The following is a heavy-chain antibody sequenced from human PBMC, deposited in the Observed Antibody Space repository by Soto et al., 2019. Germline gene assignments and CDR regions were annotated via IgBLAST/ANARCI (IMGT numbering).Heavy chain of an antibody. J-gene: IGHJ5*02. CDR1: GYTFTSYG. CDR2: ISAYNGNT. Sequence: QVQLVQSGAEVKKPGASVKVSCKASGYTFTSYGISWVRQAPGQGLEWMGRISAYNGNTNYAQKLQGRVTMTTDTXTSTAYMERRSLRSDDTAVYYCARVVGALGHWFDPGGQGTLVTVSS. D-gene: IGHD2-15*01. CDR3: ARVVGALGHWFDP. V-gene: IGHV1-18*01.